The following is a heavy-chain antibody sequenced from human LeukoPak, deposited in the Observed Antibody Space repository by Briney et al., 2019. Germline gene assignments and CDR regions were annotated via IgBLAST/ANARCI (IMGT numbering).Heavy chain of an antibody. CDR2: ISGSGGST. Sequence: PGGSLRLSCAASGFTFSSYAMSWVRQAPGKGLEWVSAISGSGGSTYYADSVKGRFTISRDNSKNTLYLQMNSLRAEDTAVYYCAKGGRAYGSGSYGYFDYWGQGTLVTVSS. CDR3: AKGGRAYGSGSYGYFDY. CDR1: GFTFSSYA. V-gene: IGHV3-23*01. J-gene: IGHJ4*02. D-gene: IGHD3-10*01.